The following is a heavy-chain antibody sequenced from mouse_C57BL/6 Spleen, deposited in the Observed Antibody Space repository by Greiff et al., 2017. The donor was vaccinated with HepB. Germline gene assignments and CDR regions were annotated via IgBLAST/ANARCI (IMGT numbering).Heavy chain of an antibody. V-gene: IGHV1-39*01. D-gene: IGHD1-1*01. CDR1: GYSFTDYN. J-gene: IGHJ4*01. Sequence: EVKLVESGPELVKPGASVKISCKASGYSFTDYNMNWVKQSNGKSLEWIGVINPNYGTTSYNQKFKGKATLTVDQSSSTAYMQLNSLTSEDSAVYYCARAQLLRGYYAMDCWGQGTSVTVSS. CDR2: INPNYGTT. CDR3: ARAQLLRGYYAMDC.